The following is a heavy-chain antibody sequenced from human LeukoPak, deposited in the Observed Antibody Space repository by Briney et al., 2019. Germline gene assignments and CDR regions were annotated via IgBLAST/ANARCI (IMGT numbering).Heavy chain of an antibody. Sequence: SETLSLTCTVSGGSISSYYWNWIRQPPGKGLEWIGYIYYSGSTNYNPSLKSRVSISVDTSKNQFSLKLSSVTAADTAVYYCARHLGSYLPNAFDIWGQGTMVTVSS. J-gene: IGHJ3*02. CDR3: ARHLGSYLPNAFDI. D-gene: IGHD2/OR15-2a*01. CDR2: IYYSGST. CDR1: GGSISSYY. V-gene: IGHV4-59*08.